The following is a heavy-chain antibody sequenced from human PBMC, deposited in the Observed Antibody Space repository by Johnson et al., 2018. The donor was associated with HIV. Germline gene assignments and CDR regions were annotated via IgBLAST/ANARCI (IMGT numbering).Heavy chain of an antibody. V-gene: IGHV3-30-3*01. Sequence: QVQLVESGGGVVQPGRSLRLSCVGSGFTFSSYDMHWVRQAPGKGMDWVAVISYDGSIKYFADSVKGRFTISRDNSKNTLYLQMNSLRAEDTAVYYCRAAKDSQTHFSIAVVDYLDAFDIWGQGTMVTVSS. J-gene: IGHJ3*02. CDR1: GFTFSSYD. CDR3: RAAKDSQTHFSIAVVDYLDAFDI. CDR2: ISYDGSIK. D-gene: IGHD6-19*01.